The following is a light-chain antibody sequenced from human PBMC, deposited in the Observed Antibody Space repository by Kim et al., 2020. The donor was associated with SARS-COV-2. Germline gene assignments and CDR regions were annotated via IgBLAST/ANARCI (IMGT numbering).Light chain of an antibody. CDR2: EDN. J-gene: IGLJ3*02. CDR3: QSYDSSNWV. CDR1: SGSIASNY. V-gene: IGLV6-57*02. Sequence: GKTVTISCTGSSGSIASNYVQWYQQRPGSAPTTVIYEDNQRPSGVPDRFSGSIDSSSNSASLTISGLKTKDEADYYCQSYDSSNWVFGGGTQLTVL.